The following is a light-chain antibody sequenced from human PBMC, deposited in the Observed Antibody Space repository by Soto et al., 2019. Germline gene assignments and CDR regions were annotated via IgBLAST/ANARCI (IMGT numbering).Light chain of an antibody. Sequence: EIVLTQSPGTLSLSPGERATLSCRASQTISSSFLAWYQQKPGQAPRLLIYRASRRAPGIPDRFSGSGSWTDFTLTISRLEPEDFAVYYCHQFGISPRDTCGPGTKVEIK. CDR3: HQFGISPRDT. J-gene: IGKJ3*01. V-gene: IGKV3-20*01. CDR2: RAS. CDR1: QTISSSF.